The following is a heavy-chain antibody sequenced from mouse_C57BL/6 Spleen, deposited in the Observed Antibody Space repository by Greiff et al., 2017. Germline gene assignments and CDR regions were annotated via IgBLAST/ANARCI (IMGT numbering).Heavy chain of an antibody. Sequence: QVQLQQPVAELVKPGASVKMSCKASGYTFTSYWITWVKQRPGQGLEWIGDIYPGSGSTNYNEKFKSKASLTVDTSSSPAYMQLSILTSEDSGVYYCALTGRGWYFDVWGTGTTVTVSS. J-gene: IGHJ1*03. CDR2: IYPGSGST. V-gene: IGHV1-55*01. CDR1: GYTFTSYW. D-gene: IGHD4-1*01. CDR3: ALTGRGWYFDV.